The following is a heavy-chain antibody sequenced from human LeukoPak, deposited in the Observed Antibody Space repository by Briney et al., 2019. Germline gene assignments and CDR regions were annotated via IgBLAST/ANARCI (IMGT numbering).Heavy chain of an antibody. V-gene: IGHV1-24*01. CDR1: GYTLTELS. CDR2: FDPEDGET. Sequence: ASVKVSCKVSGYTLTELSMHWVRQAPGKGLEWMGGFDPEDGETIYAQKFQGRVTMTEDTSTDTAYMELSSLRSEDTAVYYCTTGHRWEHGYFDFWGQGTVVSVSS. CDR3: TTGHRWEHGYFDF. J-gene: IGHJ4*02. D-gene: IGHD1-26*01.